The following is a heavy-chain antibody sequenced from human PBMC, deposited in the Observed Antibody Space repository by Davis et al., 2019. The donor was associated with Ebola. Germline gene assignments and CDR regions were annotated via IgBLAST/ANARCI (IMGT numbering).Heavy chain of an antibody. CDR1: GGSFSGYF. D-gene: IGHD2-21*01. CDR2: IDHSGST. J-gene: IGHJ5*01. V-gene: IGHV4-34*01. Sequence: PSETLSLTCGVSGGSFSGYFWTCIRQAPGKGLEWIGEIDHSGSTTYNPSLKSRITISLDTSRNQFSLRMYSVTAADTATYFCARASVVISANFDSWGQGTLVRVSP. CDR3: ARASVVISANFDS.